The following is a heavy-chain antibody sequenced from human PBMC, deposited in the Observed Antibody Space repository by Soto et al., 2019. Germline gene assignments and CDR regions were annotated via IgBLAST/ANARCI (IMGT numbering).Heavy chain of an antibody. CDR1: GFTFSSYS. J-gene: IGHJ2*01. V-gene: IGHV3-48*01. D-gene: IGHD1-26*01. Sequence: GGSLRLSCAASGFTFSSYSMNWVRQAPGKGLEWVSYISSSSSTIYYADSVKGRFTISRDNAKNSLYLQMNSLRAEDTAVYYCARGSPGGYFDLWGRGTLVTVSS. CDR2: ISSSSSTI. CDR3: ARGSPGGYFDL.